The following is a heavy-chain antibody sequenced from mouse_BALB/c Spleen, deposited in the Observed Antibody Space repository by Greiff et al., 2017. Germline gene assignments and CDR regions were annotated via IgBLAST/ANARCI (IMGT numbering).Heavy chain of an antibody. J-gene: IGHJ3*01. Sequence: DVHLVESGGGLVQPGGSRKLSCAASGFTFSSFGMHWVRQAPEKGLEWVAYISSGSSTIYYADTVKGRFTISRDNPKNTLFLQMTSLRSEDTAMYYCARDDYDATSSFAYWGQGTLVTVSA. V-gene: IGHV5-17*02. CDR1: GFTFSSFG. CDR3: ARDDYDATSSFAY. CDR2: ISSGSSTI. D-gene: IGHD2-4*01.